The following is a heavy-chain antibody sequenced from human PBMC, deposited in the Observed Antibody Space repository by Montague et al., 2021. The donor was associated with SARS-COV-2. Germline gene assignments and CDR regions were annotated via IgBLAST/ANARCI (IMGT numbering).Heavy chain of an antibody. CDR2: INQSGST. CDR1: GGSISSYY. J-gene: IGHJ6*02. V-gene: IGHV4-59*01. Sequence: SETLSLTCTVSGGSISSYYWSWIRQPPGRGLEWIGDINQSGSTNYNPSLKSRVTISVDTSKNQFSLKLSSVTAADTAVYYCARDRGFLEWSGLYYYYGMDVWGQGNPVTVSS. CDR3: ARDRGFLEWSGLYYYYGMDV. D-gene: IGHD3-3*01.